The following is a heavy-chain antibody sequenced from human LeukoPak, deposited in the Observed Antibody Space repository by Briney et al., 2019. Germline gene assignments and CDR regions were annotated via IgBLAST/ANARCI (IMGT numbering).Heavy chain of an antibody. D-gene: IGHD2/OR15-2a*01. J-gene: IGHJ3*02. CDR2: IIPILGIA. CDR1: GGTFSSYT. Sequence: SVKVSCKASGGTFSSYTISWVRQAPGRGLEWMGRIIPILGIANYAQKFQGRVTITADKSTSTAYMELSSLRSEDTAVYYCARDGAENSFDIWGQGTMVTVSS. CDR3: ARDGAENSFDI. V-gene: IGHV1-69*04.